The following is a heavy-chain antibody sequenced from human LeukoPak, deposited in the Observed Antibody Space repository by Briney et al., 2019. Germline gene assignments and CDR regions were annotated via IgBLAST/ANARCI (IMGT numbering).Heavy chain of an antibody. J-gene: IGHJ4*02. D-gene: IGHD5-18*01. CDR1: GFTFSSYT. CDR2: LSYDINYI. CDR3: ARSDTAMVN. Sequence: GGSLRLSCVASGFTFSSYTMNWVRQAPGKGLEWVSTLSYDINYIYYADSVKGRFTISRDNAKNSLYLQMNSLRAEDTAVYYCARSDTAMVNWGQGTLVTVSS. V-gene: IGHV3-21*01.